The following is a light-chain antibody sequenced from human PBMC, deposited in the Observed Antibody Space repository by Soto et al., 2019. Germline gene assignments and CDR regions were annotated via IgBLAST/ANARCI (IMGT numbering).Light chain of an antibody. J-gene: IGKJ1*01. CDR3: QQYDSLPRT. Sequence: DIQMTQSPSSLPASVEDRVIITCRASQSISNHLNWYQQKPGKAPKLLIFAASSLQSGVPSRFSGSRSGPDFTLTISSLQPEDIATYSCQQYDSLPRTFSQGTKVDIK. V-gene: IGKV1-39*01. CDR2: AAS. CDR1: QSISNH.